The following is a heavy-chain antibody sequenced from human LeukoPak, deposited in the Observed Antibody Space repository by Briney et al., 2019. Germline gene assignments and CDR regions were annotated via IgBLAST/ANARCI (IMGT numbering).Heavy chain of an antibody. V-gene: IGHV3-7*01. CDR3: AFGSGWHYSPCFDY. CDR1: GFIFKISA. J-gene: IGHJ4*02. D-gene: IGHD6-19*01. CDR2: IKQDGSEK. Sequence: PGGSLRLSCVASGFIFKISAMGWVRQAPGKGLEWVANIKQDGSEKYYVDPVKGRFTISRDNAKNSLYLQMNSLRAEDTAVYYCAFGSGWHYSPCFDYWGQGTLVAVSS.